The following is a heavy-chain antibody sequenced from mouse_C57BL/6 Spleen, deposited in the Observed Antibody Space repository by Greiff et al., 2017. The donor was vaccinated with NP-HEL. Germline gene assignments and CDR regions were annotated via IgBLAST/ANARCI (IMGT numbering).Heavy chain of an antibody. CDR2: IYPRSGNT. D-gene: IGHD2-3*01. V-gene: IGHV1-81*01. CDR3: ARGGWLLRSVDY. Sequence: VMLVESGAELARPGASVKLSCKASGYTFTSYGISWVKQRTGQGLEWIGEIYPRSGNTYYNEKFKGKATLTADKSSSTAYMELRSLTSEDSAVYFCARGGWLLRSVDYWGQGTTLTVSS. J-gene: IGHJ2*01. CDR1: GYTFTSYG.